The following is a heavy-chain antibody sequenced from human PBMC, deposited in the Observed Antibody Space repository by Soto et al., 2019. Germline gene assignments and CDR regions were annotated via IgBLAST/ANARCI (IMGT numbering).Heavy chain of an antibody. CDR2: ISYDGSNK. CDR3: AKDRPPIYSSGFDY. J-gene: IGHJ4*02. Sequence: QVQLVESGGGVVQPGRSLRLSCAASGFTFSSYGMHWVRQAPGKGLEWVAVISYDGSNKYYADSVKGRFTISRDNSKNTMYLQMNSLRAEDTAVYYCAKDRPPIYSSGFDYWGQGTLVNVSS. V-gene: IGHV3-30*18. CDR1: GFTFSSYG. D-gene: IGHD6-19*01.